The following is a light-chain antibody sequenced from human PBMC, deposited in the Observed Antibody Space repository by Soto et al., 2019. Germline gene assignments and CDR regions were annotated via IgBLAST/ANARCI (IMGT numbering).Light chain of an antibody. J-gene: IGLJ2*01. CDR2: RDS. CDR3: QVWDSSTVL. CDR1: NIGSKS. V-gene: IGLV3-9*01. Sequence: SYELTQPLSVSVALGQTAKITCGGNNIGSKSVHWYQQKPGQAPVLVIYRDSIRPPGIPERFSGSNSGNTATLTISRAQAGDEADYYCQVWDSSTVLFGGGTKLTVL.